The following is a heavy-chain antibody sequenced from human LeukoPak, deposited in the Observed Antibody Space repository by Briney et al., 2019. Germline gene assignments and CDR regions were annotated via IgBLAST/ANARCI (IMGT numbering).Heavy chain of an antibody. J-gene: IGHJ4*02. D-gene: IGHD1-14*01. CDR2: IYYSGST. Sequence: SETLSLTCTVSGGSISSYYWSWIRQPPGKGLEWIGYIYYSGSTNYNPSLKSRVTISVDTSKNQFSLKLSSVTAADTAVYYCARDPGEYYFDYWGQGTLVTDSS. CDR1: GGSISSYY. V-gene: IGHV4-59*01. CDR3: ARDPGEYYFDY.